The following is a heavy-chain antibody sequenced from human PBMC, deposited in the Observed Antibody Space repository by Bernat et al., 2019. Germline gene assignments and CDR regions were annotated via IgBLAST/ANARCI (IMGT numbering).Heavy chain of an antibody. CDR1: GFSFSINA. D-gene: IGHD1-26*01. CDR2: ISESGSST. J-gene: IGHJ4*02. CDR3: AKDDVVGARAGFDY. V-gene: IGHV3-23*01. Sequence: EVQLLESGGGLVQPGGSLRISCAASGFSFSINAMSWVRQAPGRGLEWVSSISESGSSTFYADSVKGRFTISRDNSKNTLYLQMNSLRAEDTAVYYFAKDDVVGARAGFDYWGQGTLVTVSS.